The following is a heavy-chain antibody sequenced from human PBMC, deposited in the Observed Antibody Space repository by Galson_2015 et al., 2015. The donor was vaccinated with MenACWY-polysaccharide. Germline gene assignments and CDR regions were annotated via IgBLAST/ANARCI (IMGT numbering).Heavy chain of an antibody. Sequence: SETLSLTCTVSGGSISSYYWSWIRQPPGKGLEWIGYIYYSGSTNYNPSLKSRVTISVDTSKNQFSLKLSSVTAADTAVYYCARIASYYPFDAFDIWGQGTMVTVSS. J-gene: IGHJ3*02. D-gene: IGHD1-26*01. CDR1: GGSISSYY. CDR3: ARIASYYPFDAFDI. V-gene: IGHV4-59*01. CDR2: IYYSGST.